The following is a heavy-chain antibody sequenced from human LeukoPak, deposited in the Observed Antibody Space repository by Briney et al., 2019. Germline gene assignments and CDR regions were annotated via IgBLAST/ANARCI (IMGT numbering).Heavy chain of an antibody. J-gene: IGHJ4*02. CDR2: ISGSGDST. D-gene: IGHD6-13*01. CDR1: GFTFSSYA. Sequence: GGSLRLSCAASGFTFSSYAMSWVRQAPGKGLEWVSAISGSGDSTYYGDSVKGRFTISRDNSKSTLYLQMNSLRAEDTAVYYCAKTRPLDSSSWSHGDYWGQGTLVTVSS. CDR3: AKTRPLDSSSWSHGDY. V-gene: IGHV3-23*01.